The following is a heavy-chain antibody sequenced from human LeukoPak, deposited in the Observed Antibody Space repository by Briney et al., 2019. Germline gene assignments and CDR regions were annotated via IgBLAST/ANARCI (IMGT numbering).Heavy chain of an antibody. CDR1: GGTFSSYA. Sequence: SVKVSCKASGGTFSSYAISWVRQAPGQGLEWMGGIIPIFGTANYAQKFQGRATITADESTSTAYMELSSLRSEDTAVYYCARELDMSVAIYFDYWGQGTLVTVSS. J-gene: IGHJ4*02. D-gene: IGHD6-19*01. CDR2: IIPIFGTA. V-gene: IGHV1-69*13. CDR3: ARELDMSVAIYFDY.